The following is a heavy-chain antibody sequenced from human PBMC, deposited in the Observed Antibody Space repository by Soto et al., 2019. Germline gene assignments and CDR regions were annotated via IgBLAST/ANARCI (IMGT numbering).Heavy chain of an antibody. Sequence: PSEPLSLTCAVYGGSFRGYCWTWIRQPPGTGLEWIGEINHSGSTNYNPSLKSRVTISVDTSKNQFSLKLTSVTAADTAVYYCARDKITGLFDYWGQGTQVTVSS. CDR1: GGSFRGYC. CDR2: INHSGST. CDR3: ARDKITGLFDY. V-gene: IGHV4-34*01. J-gene: IGHJ4*02. D-gene: IGHD2-8*02.